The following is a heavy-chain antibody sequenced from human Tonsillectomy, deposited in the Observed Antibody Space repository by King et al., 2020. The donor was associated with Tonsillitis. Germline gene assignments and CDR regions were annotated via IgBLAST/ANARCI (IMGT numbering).Heavy chain of an antibody. CDR1: GFNFNTYS. V-gene: IGHV3-48*01. Sequence: VQLVESGGGLVQPGGSLRLSCAASGFNFNTYSMNWVRQAPGKGLEWVSCISSSHTVYYADSVKGRFTISRDNARNSLYLQMNSLRGEDTAVYYCVGSDVRTSGAWYRDLWGRGTLVTVSS. CDR3: VGSDVRTSGAWYRDL. CDR2: ISSSHTV. D-gene: IGHD7-27*01. J-gene: IGHJ2*01.